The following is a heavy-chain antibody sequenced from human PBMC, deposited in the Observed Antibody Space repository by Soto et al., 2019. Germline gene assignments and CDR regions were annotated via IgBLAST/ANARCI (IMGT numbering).Heavy chain of an antibody. CDR2: IYYSGST. J-gene: IGHJ6*02. D-gene: IGHD6-13*01. V-gene: IGHV4-59*01. Sequence: QVQLQESGPGLVKPSETLSLTCTVSGGSISSYYWSWIRQPPGKGLEWIGYIYYSGSTNYNPSLKSRVTISVDTSKNQFSLKLSSVPAADTAVYYCARAGHVNYSSSWGMDVWGQGTTVTVSS. CDR3: ARAGHVNYSSSWGMDV. CDR1: GGSISSYY.